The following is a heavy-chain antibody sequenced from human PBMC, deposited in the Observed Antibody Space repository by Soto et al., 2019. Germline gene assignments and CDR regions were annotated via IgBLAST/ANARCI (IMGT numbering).Heavy chain of an antibody. D-gene: IGHD3-22*01. J-gene: IGHJ4*02. CDR2: IYYSGSP. Sequence: SETLSLTCTVSGGSISSSSHYWGWIRQPPGQGLEWIGTIYYSGSPYYSPSLKSRVTISVDSSKNQFSLKLSSVTAADTAVYYCARHCDGRGYYHPRLCDFDYWGQGALVTVSS. CDR1: GGSISSSSHY. CDR3: ARHCDGRGYYHPRLCDFDY. V-gene: IGHV4-39*01.